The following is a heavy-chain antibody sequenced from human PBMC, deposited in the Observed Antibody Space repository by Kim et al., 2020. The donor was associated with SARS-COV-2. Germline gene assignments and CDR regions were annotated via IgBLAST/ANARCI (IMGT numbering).Heavy chain of an antibody. CDR3: ARDPRRDTAMELYYYYGMDV. Sequence: RFTISRDNAKNSLYLQMSSLRAEDTAVYYCARDPRRDTAMELYYYYGMDVWGQGTTVTVSS. D-gene: IGHD5-18*01. V-gene: IGHV3-11*04. J-gene: IGHJ6*02.